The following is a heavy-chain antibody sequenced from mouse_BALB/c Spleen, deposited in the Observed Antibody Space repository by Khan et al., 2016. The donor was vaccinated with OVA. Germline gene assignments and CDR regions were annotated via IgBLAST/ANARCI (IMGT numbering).Heavy chain of an antibody. D-gene: IGHD1-1*01. J-gene: IGHJ4*01. V-gene: IGHV3-2*02. CDR1: GYSITSNYA. Sequence: EVQLQESGPGLVKPSQSLSLTCTVTGYSITSNYAWNWIRQFPGNKLEWMGYISYSGSTNYNPSLKSRISITRDTSKNQFFLQLNSVTTEDPATYYGARGNYYGYAMDYWGQGTSITVSS. CDR3: ARGNYYGYAMDY. CDR2: ISYSGST.